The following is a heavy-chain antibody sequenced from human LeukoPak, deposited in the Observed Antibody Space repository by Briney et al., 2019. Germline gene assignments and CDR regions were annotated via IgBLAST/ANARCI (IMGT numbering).Heavy chain of an antibody. CDR2: ISSSSSYI. D-gene: IGHD4-17*01. J-gene: IGHJ6*02. CDR1: GFTFSSYS. CDR3: ARDDYGDYSNNYYGMDV. Sequence: PGGSLRLSCAASGFTFSSYSMNWVRQAPGKGLEWVSSISSSSSYIYYADSVKGRFTISRDNAKNSLYLQMNSLRAEDTAVYYCARDDYGDYSNNYYGMDVWGQGTTVTVSS. V-gene: IGHV3-21*01.